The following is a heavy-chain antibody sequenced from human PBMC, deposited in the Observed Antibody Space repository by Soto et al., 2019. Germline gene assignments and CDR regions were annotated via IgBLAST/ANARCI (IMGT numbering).Heavy chain of an antibody. J-gene: IGHJ4*02. CDR2: ISSSSSYI. V-gene: IGHV3-21*01. D-gene: IGHD4-17*01. Sequence: EVQLVESGGGLVKPGGSLRLSCAASGFTLSSYSMNWVRQAPGKGLEWVSSISSSSSYIYYADSVKGRFTISRDNAKNSLYLQMNSLRAEDTAVYYCARDGGSSYGDYSTGNFDYWGQGTLVTVSS. CDR3: ARDGGSSYGDYSTGNFDY. CDR1: GFTLSSYS.